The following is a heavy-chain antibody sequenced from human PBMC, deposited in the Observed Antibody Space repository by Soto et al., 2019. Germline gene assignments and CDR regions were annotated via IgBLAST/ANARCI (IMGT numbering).Heavy chain of an antibody. V-gene: IGHV1-69*13. CDR2: IIPIFGTA. D-gene: IGHD3-10*01. CDR1: GGTFSSYA. CDR3: ARPRVRGVIKEAYYYGMVV. Sequence: SVKVSCKASGGTFSSYAISWVGPAPGQGREWMGGIIPIFGTANYAQKFQGRVTITADECTSTAYKELRRLRSEDTAVYYCARPRVRGVIKEAYYYGMVVLGQGATVDVCS. J-gene: IGHJ6*02.